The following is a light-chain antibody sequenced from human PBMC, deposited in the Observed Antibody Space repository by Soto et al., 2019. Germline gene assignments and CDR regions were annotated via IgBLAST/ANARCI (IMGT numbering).Light chain of an antibody. V-gene: IGKV1-5*03. Sequence: DIQMTQSPSTLSASVGDRVTITCRASQRISSWLAWYQQKPGKAPKLLISKASSLESGVPSRFSGSGSGTEFTLTLSSLQPDDFATYYCQQYNSYSWTFGQGTKVDIK. J-gene: IGKJ1*01. CDR2: KAS. CDR1: QRISSW. CDR3: QQYNSYSWT.